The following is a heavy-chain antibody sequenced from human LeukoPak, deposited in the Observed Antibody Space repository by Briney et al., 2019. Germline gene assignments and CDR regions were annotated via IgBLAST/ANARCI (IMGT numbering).Heavy chain of an antibody. D-gene: IGHD1-26*01. CDR1: GYTFTTYY. J-gene: IGHJ5*02. V-gene: IGHV1-46*01. CDR3: ARDISSGSHTWFDP. CDR2: IYPSGGST. Sequence: ASVKVSCKASGYTFTTYYVHWVRQAPGQGLEWMGIIYPSGGSTSYAQKFQGRVTMTRDTSTSTVYMELNSLRSKDTAVYYCARDISSGSHTWFDPWGQGTLVTVSS.